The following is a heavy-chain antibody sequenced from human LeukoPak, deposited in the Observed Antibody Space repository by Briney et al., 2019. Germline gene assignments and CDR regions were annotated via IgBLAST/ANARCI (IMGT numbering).Heavy chain of an antibody. CDR3: ARARKGYYFDY. J-gene: IGHJ4*02. CDR2: IDTSGSAM. V-gene: IGHV3-11*04. CDR1: GFTFSDNY. D-gene: IGHD1-14*01. Sequence: PGGSLRLSCAASGFTFSDNYMIRIRQAPGKGLEWVSYIDTSGSAMYYAVPVKGRFTISRDNARNSLYLQMNSLRAEDTAVYYCARARKGYYFDYWGQGTLVTVSS.